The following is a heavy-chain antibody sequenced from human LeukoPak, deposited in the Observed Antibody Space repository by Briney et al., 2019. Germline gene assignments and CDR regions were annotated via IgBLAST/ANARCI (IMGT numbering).Heavy chain of an antibody. CDR1: GFTFSSYE. CDR2: ISGSGSTI. J-gene: IGHJ6*02. CDR3: ARDQGYHYYYGMDV. Sequence: PGGSQRLSCAASGFTFSSYEMNWVRQAPGKGLEWVSYISGSGSTIYYADSVKGRFTISRDNAKNSLYLQMNSLRAEDTAVYYCARDQGYHYYYGMDVWGQGTTVTVSS. V-gene: IGHV3-48*03.